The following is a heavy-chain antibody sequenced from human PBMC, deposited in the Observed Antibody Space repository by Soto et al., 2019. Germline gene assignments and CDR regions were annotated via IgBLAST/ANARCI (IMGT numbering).Heavy chain of an antibody. CDR1: GGSIRRGDYY. Sequence: PSETLSLTCTVSGGSIRRGDYYWGWLRQPPGKGLEWIGYIYYSGSTYYNPSLKSRVTISVDTSKNQFSLKLSSVTAADTAVYYCARWLGYGPHFDYWGQGTLVTVSS. CDR2: IYYSGST. CDR3: ARWLGYGPHFDY. D-gene: IGHD5-12*01. J-gene: IGHJ4*02. V-gene: IGHV4-30-4*01.